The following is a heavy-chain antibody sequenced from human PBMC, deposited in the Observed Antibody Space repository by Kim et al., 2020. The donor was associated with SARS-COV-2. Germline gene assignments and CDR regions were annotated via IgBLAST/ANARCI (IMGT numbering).Heavy chain of an antibody. CDR1: GFTFSSYA. D-gene: IGHD3-16*01. Sequence: GGSLRLSCAASGFTFSSYAMSWVRQAPGKGLEWVSVIYSGGSSTYYADSVKGRFTISRDNSKNTLYLQMNSLRAEDTAVYYCAKSVITFGGVSYYWGQGTLVTVSS. CDR3: AKSVITFGGVSYY. J-gene: IGHJ4*02. V-gene: IGHV3-23*03. CDR2: IYSGGSST.